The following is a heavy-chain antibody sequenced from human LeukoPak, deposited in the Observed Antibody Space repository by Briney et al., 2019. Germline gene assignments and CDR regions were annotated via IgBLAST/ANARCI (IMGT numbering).Heavy chain of an antibody. CDR2: ISFSGSYI. V-gene: IGHV3-21*01. CDR1: GFTFTTYG. Sequence: PGGSLRLSCAASGFTFTTYGFNWVRQAPGKGLEWVSSISFSGSYIYYADSVKGRFTISRDNAENSVYLQMNSLRDDDTAVYYCARGTGTGWRFDFWGQGTLVTVSS. D-gene: IGHD3/OR15-3a*01. J-gene: IGHJ4*02. CDR3: ARGTGTGWRFDF.